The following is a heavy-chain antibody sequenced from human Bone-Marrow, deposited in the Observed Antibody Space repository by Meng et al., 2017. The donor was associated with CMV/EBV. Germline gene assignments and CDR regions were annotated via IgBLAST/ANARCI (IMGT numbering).Heavy chain of an antibody. CDR2: ISAYNGNT. CDR3: AREAYSSSWYYFDY. D-gene: IGHD6-13*01. J-gene: IGHJ4*02. V-gene: IGHV1-18*01. CDR1: GGTFSSYA. Sequence: ASVKVSCKASGGTFSSYAISWVRQAPGQGLEWMGWISAYNGNTNYAQKLQGRVTMTTDTSTSTAYMELRSLRSGDTAVYYCAREAYSSSWYYFDYWGQGTLVTVSS.